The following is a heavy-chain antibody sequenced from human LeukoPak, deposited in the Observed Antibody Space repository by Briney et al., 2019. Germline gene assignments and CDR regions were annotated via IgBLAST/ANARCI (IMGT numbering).Heavy chain of an antibody. J-gene: IGHJ3*02. CDR2: MYYSGST. D-gene: IGHD5-24*01. V-gene: IGHV4-39*01. Sequence: PSETLSLTCTVSGGSFSSCSYYWGWIRQPPGKGLEWIGSMYYSGSTYYNASLRSRVTISVDTSKNQFSLKLSSVTAADTAVYYCARHFDRDGYKSNAFDIWGQGTMVTVSS. CDR1: GGSFSSCSYY. CDR3: ARHFDRDGYKSNAFDI.